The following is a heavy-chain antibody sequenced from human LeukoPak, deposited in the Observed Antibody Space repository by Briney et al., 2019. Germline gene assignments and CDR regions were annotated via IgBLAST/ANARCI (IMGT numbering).Heavy chain of an antibody. CDR3: AGSDEDYDYVWGSYRYSG. V-gene: IGHV1-8*02. D-gene: IGHD3-16*02. CDR2: MNPNSGNT. Sequence: ASVKVSCKASGYTFTSYGISWVRQAPGQGLEWMGWMNPNSGNTGYAQKFQGRVTMTRNTSISTAYMELSSLRSEDTAVYYCAGSDEDYDYVWGSYRYSGWGQGTLVTVSS. J-gene: IGHJ4*02. CDR1: GYTFTSYG.